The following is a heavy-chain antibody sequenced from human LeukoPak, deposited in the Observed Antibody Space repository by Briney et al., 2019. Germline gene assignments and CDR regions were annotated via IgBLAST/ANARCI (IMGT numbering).Heavy chain of an antibody. V-gene: IGHV4-34*01. D-gene: IGHD2-2*01. J-gene: IGHJ5*02. CDR3: ATNPGGSCSTTSCYGEAP. Sequence: KSSETLSLTCAVYGGSFSGYYWSWIRQPPGKGLKWIGEINHSGSTNYNPSLKSRVSISVDTSRNQFSLKLSSVTAADSAVYYCATNPGGSCSTTSCYGEAPWGQGTLVTVSS. CDR2: INHSGST. CDR1: GGSFSGYY.